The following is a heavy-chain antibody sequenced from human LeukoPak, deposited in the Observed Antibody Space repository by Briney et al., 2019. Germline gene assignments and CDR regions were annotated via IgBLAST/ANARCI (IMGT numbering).Heavy chain of an antibody. V-gene: IGHV3-30*02. CDR2: IRYDGNNK. Sequence: GGSLRLSCAASGFTFSNYGMHWVRQAPGKGLEWVAVIRYDGNNKYYADSAKGRFTISRDNSKNTLYLQMNSLRAEDTAVYYCAKEGALRDFDYWGQGALVTVSS. CDR1: GFTFSNYG. J-gene: IGHJ4*02. CDR3: AKEGALRDFDY. D-gene: IGHD3-16*01.